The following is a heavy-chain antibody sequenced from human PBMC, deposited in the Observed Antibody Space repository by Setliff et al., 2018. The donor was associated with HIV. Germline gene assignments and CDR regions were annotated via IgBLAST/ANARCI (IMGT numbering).Heavy chain of an antibody. J-gene: IGHJ4*02. V-gene: IGHV3-30*02. CDR1: GFTFANAW. Sequence: PGGSLRLSCAASGFTFANAWMNWFRQAPGKGLEWVALVWYDGTNINYADSVKGRFTISRDNSKNTVYLQTNSLRAEDTAVYYCAKDGSHFWSGSPDYWGQGTLVTVSS. D-gene: IGHD3-3*01. CDR2: VWYDGTNI. CDR3: AKDGSHFWSGSPDY.